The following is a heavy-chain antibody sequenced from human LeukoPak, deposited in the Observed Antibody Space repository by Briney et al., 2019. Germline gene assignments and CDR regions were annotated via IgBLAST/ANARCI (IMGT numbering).Heavy chain of an antibody. Sequence: PGGSLRLSCAASGFTFSDYSMNWVRQAPGKGLEWVSHINSNSKTIYYTDSVKGRFTISRDNAKNSLFLQMNCLRAEDTAVYYCAREYPRSFSSDYWGQGTLVTVSS. D-gene: IGHD3-3*02. CDR1: GFTFSDYS. CDR2: INSNSKTI. V-gene: IGHV3-48*01. CDR3: AREYPRSFSSDY. J-gene: IGHJ4*02.